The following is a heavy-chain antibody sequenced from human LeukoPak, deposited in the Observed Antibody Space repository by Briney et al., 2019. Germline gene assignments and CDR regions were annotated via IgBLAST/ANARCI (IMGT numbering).Heavy chain of an antibody. Sequence: GGSLRLSCAASGFTFSNAWMSWVRQAPGKGLEWVGRIKSKTDGGTTDYAAPVKGRFTIPRDDSKNTLYLQMNSLKTEDTAVYYCTTEDVVVVILTWGQGTLVTVSS. J-gene: IGHJ5*02. CDR1: GFTFSNAW. CDR2: IKSKTDGGTT. CDR3: TTEDVVVVILT. D-gene: IGHD3-22*01. V-gene: IGHV3-15*01.